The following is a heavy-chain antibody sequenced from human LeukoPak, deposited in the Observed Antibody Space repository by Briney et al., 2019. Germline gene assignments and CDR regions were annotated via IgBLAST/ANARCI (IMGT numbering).Heavy chain of an antibody. D-gene: IGHD5-24*01. CDR1: GFTFSSYA. CDR2: ISYDGSNK. V-gene: IGHV3-30-3*01. CDR3: ARDHWGRWLQSIDY. J-gene: IGHJ4*02. Sequence: RSLRLSCAASGFTFSSYAMHWVRQAPGKGLGWVAVISYDGSNKYYADSVKGRFTISRDNSKNTLYLQMNSLRAEDTAVYYCARDHWGRWLQSIDYWGQGTLVTVSS.